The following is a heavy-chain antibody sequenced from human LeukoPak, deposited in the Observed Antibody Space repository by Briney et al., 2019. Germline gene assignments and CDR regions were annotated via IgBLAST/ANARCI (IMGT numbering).Heavy chain of an antibody. CDR1: ACTFISYG. J-gene: IGHJ6*04. Sequence: PVRSLRLSCAASACTFISYGMHWVCRAPAKALEWVAVISYDGSNKYYADYVKGRLTISRDNSKNTLYLQMNSLRAEDTAVYYCAKDLAFYGSGSYYIAGYYYGMDVWGKGTTVTVSS. CDR2: ISYDGSNK. D-gene: IGHD3-10*01. V-gene: IGHV3-30*18. CDR3: AKDLAFYGSGSYYIAGYYYGMDV.